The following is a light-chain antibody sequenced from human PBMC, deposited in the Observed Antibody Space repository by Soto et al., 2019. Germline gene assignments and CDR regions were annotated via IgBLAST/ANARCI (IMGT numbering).Light chain of an antibody. V-gene: IGKV1-39*01. CDR2: AAS. CDR1: KSIYTY. CDR3: QQSYRPIT. Sequence: IHITHSPSSLSAYIGDSVTITCRASKSIYTYLNWYQQKPGKAPELLIYAASSLQSGVPSRFSASASGTDFTLSISSLPHEDFATYYCQQSYRPITFGQGTLLEIK. J-gene: IGKJ5*01.